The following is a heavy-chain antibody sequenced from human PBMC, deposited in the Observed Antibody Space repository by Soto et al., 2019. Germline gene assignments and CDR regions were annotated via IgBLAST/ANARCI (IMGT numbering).Heavy chain of an antibody. V-gene: IGHV1-3*01. CDR1: GYTFTSYA. CDR2: INAGNGNT. J-gene: IGHJ5*02. Sequence: ASVKVSCKASGYTFTSYAMHWVRQAPGQRLEWMGWINAGNGNTKYSQKFQGRVTITRDTSASTAYMELSSLRSEDTAVYYCAREVEERNFDWSNWFDPWGKGTLVTVSS. CDR3: AREVEERNFDWSNWFDP. D-gene: IGHD3-9*01.